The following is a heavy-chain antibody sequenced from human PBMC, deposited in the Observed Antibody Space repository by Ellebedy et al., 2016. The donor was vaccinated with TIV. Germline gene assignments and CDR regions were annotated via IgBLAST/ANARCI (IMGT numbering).Heavy chain of an antibody. V-gene: IGHV4-31*03. J-gene: IGHJ3*02. CDR3: ARVLLDYYDSSGYRDAFDI. Sequence: LRLXCTVSGGSISSGGYYWSWIRQHPGKGLEWIGYIYYSGSTYYNPSLKSRVTISVDTSKNQFSLKLSSVTAADTAVYYCARVLLDYYDSSGYRDAFDIWGQGTMVTVSS. D-gene: IGHD3-22*01. CDR2: IYYSGST. CDR1: GGSISSGGYY.